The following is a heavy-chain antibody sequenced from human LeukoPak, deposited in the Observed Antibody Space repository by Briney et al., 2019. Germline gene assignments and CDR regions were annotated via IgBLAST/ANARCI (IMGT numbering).Heavy chain of an antibody. Sequence: KPSETLSLTCTVSGGSISSSSYYWGWIRQPPGKGLEWIGSIYYSGSTYYNPSLKSRVTISVDTSKNQFSLKLSSVTAADTAVYYCAREYPYYDILTGYSAQKSRSAYYFDYWGQGTLVTVSS. CDR3: AREYPYYDILTGYSAQKSRSAYYFDY. CDR1: GGSISSSSYY. CDR2: IYYSGST. D-gene: IGHD3-9*01. J-gene: IGHJ4*02. V-gene: IGHV4-39*07.